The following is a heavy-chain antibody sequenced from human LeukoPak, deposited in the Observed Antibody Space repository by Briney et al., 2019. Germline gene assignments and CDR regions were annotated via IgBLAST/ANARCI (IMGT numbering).Heavy chain of an antibody. J-gene: IGHJ6*03. CDR1: GFTFSSYS. CDR3: ARDSRFSSQYYYYYMDV. D-gene: IGHD6-13*01. Sequence: GGSLRLSCAASGFTFSSYSMNWVRQAPGKGLEWVSSISSSSSYIYYADSVKGRFTISRDNAKNSLYLQMNSLRAEDTAVYYCARDSRFSSQYYYYYMDVWGKGTTVTISS. V-gene: IGHV3-21*01. CDR2: ISSSSSYI.